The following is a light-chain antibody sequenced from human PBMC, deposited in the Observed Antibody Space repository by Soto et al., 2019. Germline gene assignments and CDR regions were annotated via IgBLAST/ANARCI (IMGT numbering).Light chain of an antibody. J-gene: IGLJ2*01. CDR2: INSDGSH. V-gene: IGLV4-69*01. CDR1: SGHSSDA. Sequence: QPVLTQSPSASASLGASVKLTCTLSSGHSSDAIAWHQQQPEKGPRFLMNINSDGSHSKGDGIPDRFSGSRSGAERYLTISSLQSEDEADYYCQTRGTGIHVVFGGGTKLTVL. CDR3: QTRGTGIHVV.